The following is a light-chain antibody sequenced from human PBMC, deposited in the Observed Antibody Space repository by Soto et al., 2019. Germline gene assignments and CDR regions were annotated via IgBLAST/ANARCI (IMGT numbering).Light chain of an antibody. CDR1: QSVSNN. CDR2: GAS. CDR3: HQRNQ. J-gene: IGKJ5*01. Sequence: EIVMTQSPATLSVSPGEGATLSCRASQSVSNNVAWYQQKPGQAPRLLIFGASTRATGIPVRFSVSGSGTDFTLTISSVEHEEFAMYYCHQRNQFGQGTRLEIK. V-gene: IGKV3-15*01.